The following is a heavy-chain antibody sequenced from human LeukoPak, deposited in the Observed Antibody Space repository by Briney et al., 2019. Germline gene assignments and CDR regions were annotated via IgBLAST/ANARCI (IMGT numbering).Heavy chain of an antibody. J-gene: IGHJ4*02. Sequence: PGGSLRLSCAASGFTFSSYAMSWVRQAPGKGLEWLSTIGGGGENTYYADSVRGRFTISRDNSKNTVYLQMKSLRAEDTAVYFCAKVLTRSQDYWGQGTLVTVSS. CDR2: IGGGGENT. CDR1: GFTFSSYA. D-gene: IGHD4-11*01. CDR3: AKVLTRSQDY. V-gene: IGHV3-23*01.